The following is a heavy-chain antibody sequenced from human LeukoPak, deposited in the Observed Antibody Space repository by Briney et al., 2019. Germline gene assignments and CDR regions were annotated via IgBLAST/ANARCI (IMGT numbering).Heavy chain of an antibody. Sequence: ASVKVSCKASGYTFTSYGNSWVRQAPGQGLEWMGWISAYNGNTNYAQKLQGRVTMTTDTSTSTAYMELRSLRSDDTAVYYCARDRSYDILTGYSADDAFDIWGQGTMVTVSS. D-gene: IGHD3-9*01. CDR2: ISAYNGNT. CDR1: GYTFTSYG. V-gene: IGHV1-18*01. J-gene: IGHJ3*02. CDR3: ARDRSYDILTGYSADDAFDI.